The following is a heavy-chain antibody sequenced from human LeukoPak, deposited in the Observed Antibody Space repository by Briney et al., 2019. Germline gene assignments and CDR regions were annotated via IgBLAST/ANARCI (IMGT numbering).Heavy chain of an antibody. CDR3: AAYIVVVTAIQDY. Sequence: GASVKVSCKASGLTFTSSAVQWVRQARGQRLEWIGWIVVGSGNTNYAQKFQERVTITRDMSTSTAYMELSSLRSEDTAVYYCAAYIVVVTAIQDYWGQRTLVTVSS. V-gene: IGHV1-58*01. CDR2: IVVGSGNT. CDR1: GLTFTSSA. D-gene: IGHD2-21*02. J-gene: IGHJ4*02.